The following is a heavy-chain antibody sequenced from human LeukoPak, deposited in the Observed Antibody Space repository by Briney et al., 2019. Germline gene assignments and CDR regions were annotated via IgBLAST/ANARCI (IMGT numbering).Heavy chain of an antibody. Sequence: PGRSLRLSCAASGFTFDDYAIHWVRQAPGKGLEWVSGISWNSGSIGYADSVKGRFTISRENAKNSLHLQMNSLRVEDTAVYYCVRQKKSHGNFDYWGQGTLVTVSS. CDR1: GFTFDDYA. CDR2: ISWNSGSI. V-gene: IGHV3-9*01. CDR3: VRQKKSHGNFDY. J-gene: IGHJ4*02. D-gene: IGHD1-26*01.